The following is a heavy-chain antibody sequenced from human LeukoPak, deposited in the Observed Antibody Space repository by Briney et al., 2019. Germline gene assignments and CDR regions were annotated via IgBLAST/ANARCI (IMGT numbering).Heavy chain of an antibody. D-gene: IGHD3-9*01. Sequence: ASVKVSCKASGYTFTSYYMHWVRQAPGQGLEWMGIISPSGGSTSYAQKFQGRVTMTRDTSTSTVYMELSSLRSEDTAVYYCARLGRPLRRLGAGPNILTGYDYWGQGTLVTVSS. V-gene: IGHV1-46*01. J-gene: IGHJ4*02. CDR1: GYTFTSYY. CDR2: ISPSGGST. CDR3: ARLGRPLRRLGAGPNILTGYDY.